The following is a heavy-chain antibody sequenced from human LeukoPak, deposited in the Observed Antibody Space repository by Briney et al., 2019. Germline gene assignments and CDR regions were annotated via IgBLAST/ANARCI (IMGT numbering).Heavy chain of an antibody. CDR3: ARDLTGSQDY. CDR1: GFTFSSHW. CDR2: INPVASIT. Sequence: AGSLRLSCAASGFTFSSHWFHWVRQAPGKGLVWVSRINPVASITNYADSVKGRFTVSRDNAMNTLYLQMNSLRAEDTAVYYCARDLTGSQDYWGQGTLVTVSS. V-gene: IGHV3-74*01. J-gene: IGHJ4*02. D-gene: IGHD3-9*01.